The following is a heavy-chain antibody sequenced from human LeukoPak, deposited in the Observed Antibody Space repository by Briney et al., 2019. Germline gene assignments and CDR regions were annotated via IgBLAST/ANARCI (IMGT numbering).Heavy chain of an antibody. CDR3: AKDEVGPYYYGMDV. CDR1: GFTFSDAW. D-gene: IGHD3-16*01. Sequence: GGSLRLSCAASGFTFSDAWMTWVRQAPGKGLEWVSAISGSGGSTYYADSVKGRFTISRDNSKNTLYLQMNSLRAEDTAVYYCAKDEVGPYYYGMDVWGQGTTVTVSS. V-gene: IGHV3-23*01. CDR2: ISGSGGST. J-gene: IGHJ6*02.